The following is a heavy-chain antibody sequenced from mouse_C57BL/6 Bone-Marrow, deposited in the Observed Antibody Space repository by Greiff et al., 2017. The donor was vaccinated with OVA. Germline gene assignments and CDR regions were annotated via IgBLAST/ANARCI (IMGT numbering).Heavy chain of an antibody. CDR1: GFNIKDDY. D-gene: IGHD1-1*01. V-gene: IGHV14-4*01. Sequence: EVKVVESGAELVRPGASVKLSCTASGFNIKDDYMHWVKQRPEQGLEWIGWIDPENGDTEYASKFQGKATITADTSSNTAYLQLSSLTSEDTAVYYCTTGGSRYWYFDVWGTGTTVTVSS. J-gene: IGHJ1*03. CDR3: TTGGSRYWYFDV. CDR2: IDPENGDT.